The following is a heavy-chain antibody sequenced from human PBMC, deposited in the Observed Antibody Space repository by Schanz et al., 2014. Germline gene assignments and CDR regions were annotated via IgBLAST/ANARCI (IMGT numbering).Heavy chain of an antibody. CDR1: GGSISSGGYY. Sequence: QVQLQESGPGLVKPSQTLSLTCAVSGGSISSGGYYWSWIRQPPGKGLEWIGEINHSGSTNYNPSLKSRITISVDPSKNQFSLKLSSVTAADTAVYYCARRPPYFYYGLDVWGQGTTVTVSS. CDR3: ARRPPYFYYGLDV. J-gene: IGHJ6*02. CDR2: INHSGST. V-gene: IGHV4-31*11.